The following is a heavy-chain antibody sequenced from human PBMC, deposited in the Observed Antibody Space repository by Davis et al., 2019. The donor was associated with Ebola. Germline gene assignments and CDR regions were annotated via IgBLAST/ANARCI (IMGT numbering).Heavy chain of an antibody. CDR2: INHTGET. D-gene: IGHD3-10*01. J-gene: IGHJ6*02. V-gene: IGHV4-34*01. CDR1: GGSFSFYS. CDR3: ARGHAYGSMVYGLDV. Sequence: MPSETLSLTCTVSGGSFSFYSWTWIRQSPGERLEWIGDINHTGETHYNPSLRRRVIISVDKSKEEFSLKVTSVTAADTAIYYCARGHAYGSMVYGLDVWGQGTTVTVSS.